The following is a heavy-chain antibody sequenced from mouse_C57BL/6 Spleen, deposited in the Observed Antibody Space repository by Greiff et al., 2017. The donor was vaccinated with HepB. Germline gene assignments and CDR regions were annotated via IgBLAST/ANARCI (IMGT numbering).Heavy chain of an antibody. CDR3: ARGGFYYDYDVGYFDY. J-gene: IGHJ2*01. D-gene: IGHD2-4*01. V-gene: IGHV1-42*01. Sequence: EVQLQQSGPELVKPGASVKISCKASGYSFTGYYMNWVKQSPEKSLEWIGEINPSTGGTTYNQKFKAKATLTVDKSSSTAYMQLKSLTSEDSAVYYCARGGFYYDYDVGYFDYWGQGTTLTVSS. CDR2: INPSTGGT. CDR1: GYSFTGYY.